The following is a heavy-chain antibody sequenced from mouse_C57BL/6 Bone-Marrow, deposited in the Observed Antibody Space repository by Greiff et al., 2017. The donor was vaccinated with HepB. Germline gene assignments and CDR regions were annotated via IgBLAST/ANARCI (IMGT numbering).Heavy chain of an antibody. J-gene: IGHJ4*01. Sequence: LEESGPELVKPGASVKISCKASGYSFTDYNMNWVKQSNGKSLEWIGVINTNYGTTSYNQKFKGKATLTVDQSSSTAYMQLNSLTSEYSAVYYCARAVLRLAMDYWGQGTSVTVSS. D-gene: IGHD1-1*01. CDR3: ARAVLRLAMDY. CDR1: GYSFTDYN. CDR2: INTNYGTT. V-gene: IGHV1-39*01.